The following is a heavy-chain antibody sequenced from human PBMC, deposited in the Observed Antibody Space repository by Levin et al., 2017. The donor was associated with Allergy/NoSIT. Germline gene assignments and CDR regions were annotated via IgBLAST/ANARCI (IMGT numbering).Heavy chain of an antibody. D-gene: IGHD2-15*01. CDR2: IYYSGST. CDR1: GGSISSGDYY. J-gene: IGHJ4*02. CDR3: ARGKGGYCSGGSCYEN. V-gene: IGHV4-30-4*01. Sequence: SETLSLTCTVSGGSISSGDYYWSWIRQPPGKGLEWIGYIYYSGSTYYNPSLKSRVTISVDTSKNQFSLKLSSVTAADTAVYYCARGKGGYCSGGSCYENWGQGTLVTVSS.